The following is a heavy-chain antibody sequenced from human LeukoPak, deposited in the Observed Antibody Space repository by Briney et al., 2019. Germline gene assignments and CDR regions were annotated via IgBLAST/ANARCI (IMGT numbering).Heavy chain of an antibody. V-gene: IGHV3-43*02. CDR1: GFTFDDYA. J-gene: IGHJ5*02. CDR2: ISGDGGST. CDR3: AKDTIGYCSGGSCYWSWFDP. D-gene: IGHD2-15*01. Sequence: GGSLRLSCAASGFTFDDYAMHWVRQAPGKGLEWVSLISGDGGSTYYADSVKGRFTISRDNSKNSLYLQMNSLRTEDTALYYCAKDTIGYCSGGSCYWSWFDPWGQGTLVTVSS.